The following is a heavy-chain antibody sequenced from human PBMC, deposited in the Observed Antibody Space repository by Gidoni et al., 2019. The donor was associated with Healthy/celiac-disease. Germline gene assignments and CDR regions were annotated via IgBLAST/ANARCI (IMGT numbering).Heavy chain of an antibody. J-gene: IGHJ6*02. V-gene: IGHV3-53*01. CDR1: GFTVSSNY. Sequence: EVQLVESGGGLIQPGGSLRLSCAASGFTVSSNYMSWVRQAPGKGLEWVSVIYSGGSTYYADSVKGRFTISRDNSKNTLYLQMNSLRAEDTAVYYCASSNTLRPGYYYGMDVWGQGTTVTVSS. CDR3: ASSNTLRPGYYYGMDV. D-gene: IGHD3-3*01. CDR2: IYSGGST.